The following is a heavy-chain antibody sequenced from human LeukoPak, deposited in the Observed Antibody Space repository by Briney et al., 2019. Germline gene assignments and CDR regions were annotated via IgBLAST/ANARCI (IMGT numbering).Heavy chain of an antibody. Sequence: GGSLRLSCAASEFTFSDYWMTWVRQAPGKGLEWVADIQKDGSKKNQVDSVKGRFTISRDNAKNSLYLQMNSLRVEDTAVYYCARGTPVGYGYQNAFDIWGQGTLVPVSS. CDR1: EFTFSDYW. CDR2: IQKDGSKK. J-gene: IGHJ3*02. V-gene: IGHV3-7*01. CDR3: ARGTPVGYGYQNAFDI. D-gene: IGHD5-18*01.